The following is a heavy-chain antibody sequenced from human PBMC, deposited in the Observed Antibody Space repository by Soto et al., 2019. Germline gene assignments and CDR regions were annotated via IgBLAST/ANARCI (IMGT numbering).Heavy chain of an antibody. D-gene: IGHD3-10*01. CDR3: XKDRYFASGSYDS. Sequence: GSLRLSCAASGFTFNSFAMTWIRQAPGKGLEWVSGVSASGGDTYYADSVKGRFTVSRDNSKNTLYLQMNSLRVEDTALYYXXKDRYFASGSYDSWAQGTLXTVXS. CDR1: GFTFNSFA. CDR2: VSASGGDT. J-gene: IGHJ5*02. V-gene: IGHV3-23*01.